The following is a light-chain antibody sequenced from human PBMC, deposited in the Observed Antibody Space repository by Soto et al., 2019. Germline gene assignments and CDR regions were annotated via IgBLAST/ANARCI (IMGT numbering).Light chain of an antibody. CDR2: DTS. CDR3: QPYNNWPLT. CDR1: QSVLYSSNNKNY. V-gene: IGKV4-1*01. J-gene: IGKJ4*01. Sequence: DIVMTQSPDSLAVSLGERATINCRSSQSVLYSSNNKNYLAWYQHKPGQTPRLLIYDTSTRATGVPTGFSGSRSGAEFTLTINSLQSEDFAVYYCQPYNNWPLTFGGGTKVDIK.